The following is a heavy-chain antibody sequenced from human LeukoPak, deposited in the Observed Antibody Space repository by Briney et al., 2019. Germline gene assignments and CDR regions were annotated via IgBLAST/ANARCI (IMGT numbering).Heavy chain of an antibody. V-gene: IGHV3-23*01. J-gene: IGHJ3*02. CDR2: ISGSGGST. D-gene: IGHD3-22*01. CDR3: AKDSYYYDSSGYYPDAFDI. Sequence: QPGGSLRLSCAASGFTFSSYAMSWVRQAPGKGLEWVSAISGSGGSTYYADSVKGRFTISRGNSKNTLYLQMNSLRAEDTAVYYCAKDSYYYDSSGYYPDAFDIWGQGTMVTVSS. CDR1: GFTFSSYA.